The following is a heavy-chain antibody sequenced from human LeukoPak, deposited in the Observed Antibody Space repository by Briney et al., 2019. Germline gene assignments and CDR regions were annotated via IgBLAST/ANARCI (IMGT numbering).Heavy chain of an antibody. J-gene: IGHJ4*02. CDR1: GFTFSDYE. CDR3: ARGPRDPTEYCSRGTCSPTYEV. CDR2: ISSSGRRL. V-gene: IGHV3-48*03. D-gene: IGHD2-15*01. Sequence: GGSLRLSCAASGFTFSDYEMTWVRQAPGKGLEWVSYISSSGRRLYYADSVKARFNRSGDNAKNSLYLQMNSLRVDDTAIYYCARGPRDPTEYCSRGTCSPTYEVWGQGTLVTVSS.